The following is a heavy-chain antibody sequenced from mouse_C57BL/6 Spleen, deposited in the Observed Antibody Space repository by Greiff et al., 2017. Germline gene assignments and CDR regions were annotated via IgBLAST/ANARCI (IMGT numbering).Heavy chain of an antibody. CDR2: ISSGSSTI. Sequence: EVMLVESGGGLVKPGGSLKLSCAASGFTFSDYGMHWVRQAPEKGLEWVAYISSGSSTIYYADTVKVRFTISRDNAKNTLFLQITSLRSEDTAMYYCARGYDYDGAMDYWGQGTSVTVSS. V-gene: IGHV5-17*01. J-gene: IGHJ4*01. CDR3: ARGYDYDGAMDY. D-gene: IGHD2-4*01. CDR1: GFTFSDYG.